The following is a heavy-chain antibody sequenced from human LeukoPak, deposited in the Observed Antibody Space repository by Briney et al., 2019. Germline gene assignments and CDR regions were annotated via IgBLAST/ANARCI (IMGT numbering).Heavy chain of an antibody. CDR1: GFTFSSYS. D-gene: IGHD3-10*01. CDR3: ARVGDHYHWYLDL. Sequence: GGSLRLSCAASGFTFSSYSMNWVRQAPGKGLEWVSILYSGDSTYYADSVKGRFIVSRDNSKNTLYLQMNALRADDTAVYYCARVGDHYHWYLDLWGRGTLVTVSS. CDR2: LYSGDST. J-gene: IGHJ2*01. V-gene: IGHV3-53*01.